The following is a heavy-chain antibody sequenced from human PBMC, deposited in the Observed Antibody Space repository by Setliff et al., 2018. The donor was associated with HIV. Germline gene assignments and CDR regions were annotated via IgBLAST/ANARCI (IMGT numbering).Heavy chain of an antibody. V-gene: IGHV1-69*13. D-gene: IGHD3-10*01. Sequence: GASVKVSCKASGGPFSNYAISWVRQVPGQGLEWMGGILPSFGTANYAQKFQGRVTITADESTSTAYMELSSLRSEDTAVYYCARVPVPPPTKYHNSGSNSFWGMDVWGQGTRVTVSS. CDR2: ILPSFGTA. CDR3: ARVPVPPPTKYHNSGSNSFWGMDV. CDR1: GGPFSNYA. J-gene: IGHJ6*02.